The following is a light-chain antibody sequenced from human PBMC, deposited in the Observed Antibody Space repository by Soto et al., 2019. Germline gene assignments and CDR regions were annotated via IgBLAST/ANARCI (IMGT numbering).Light chain of an antibody. Sequence: EIVLTQSPGTLSLSPGERATLSCRASQSVSSSYLAWYQQKPGQAPRLLIYGASSRATGIPDRFSGSGSGTDFTLTISRLEPEDFAVYYCQQYGGTFGQGTTGDIK. V-gene: IGKV3-20*01. CDR3: QQYGGT. CDR2: GAS. CDR1: QSVSSSY. J-gene: IGKJ1*01.